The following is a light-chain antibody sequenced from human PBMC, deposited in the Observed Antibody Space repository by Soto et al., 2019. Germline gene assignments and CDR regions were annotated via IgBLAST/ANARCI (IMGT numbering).Light chain of an antibody. CDR3: QQYYSYALT. CDR2: AAS. Sequence: AIRMTQSPSSLSASPGYRVTITCRASQGISSYLAWYQQKPGKAPKLLIYAASTLQSGVPSRFSGSGSGTDFTLTISCLQSEDFATYYCQQYYSYALTFGGGTKVDIK. V-gene: IGKV1-8*01. J-gene: IGKJ4*01. CDR1: QGISSY.